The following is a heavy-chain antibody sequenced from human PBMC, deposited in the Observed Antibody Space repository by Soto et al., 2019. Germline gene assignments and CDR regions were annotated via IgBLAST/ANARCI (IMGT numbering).Heavy chain of an antibody. J-gene: IGHJ6*02. CDR2: IKSKTDGGTT. D-gene: IGHD5-18*01. CDR1: GFTFSIAW. CDR3: ADTYLNNHHYYNMDV. Sequence: EVQLVESGGGLVKPGGSLRLSCAASGFTFSIAWMTWVRQVPGKGLEWVGRIKSKTDGGTTDYAAPVKGRFTISRDDSNNTVYLQMNSLKTEDTAVYYCADTYLNNHHYYNMDVWGQGTTVTVSS. V-gene: IGHV3-15*01.